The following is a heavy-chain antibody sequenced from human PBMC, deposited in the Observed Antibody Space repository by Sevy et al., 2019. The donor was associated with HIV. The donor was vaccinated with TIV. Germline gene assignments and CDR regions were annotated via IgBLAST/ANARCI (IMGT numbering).Heavy chain of an antibody. CDR3: ASDCSSATCLWGMDV. J-gene: IGHJ6*02. D-gene: IGHD2-2*01. CDR2: IKLDGSEK. Sequence: GGSLRLSCAASGFTFSNYWMSWVRQAPGKGLEWVANIKLDGSEKWYLASVKGRFTISRDNAKTSLYLQMNSLRAEDTAVDYCASDCSSATCLWGMDVWGQGTTVTVSS. CDR1: GFTFSNYW. V-gene: IGHV3-7*03.